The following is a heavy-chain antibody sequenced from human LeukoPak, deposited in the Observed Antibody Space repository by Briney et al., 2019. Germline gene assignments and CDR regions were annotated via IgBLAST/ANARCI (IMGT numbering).Heavy chain of an antibody. CDR3: ARDSELWFGGSFDP. V-gene: IGHV1-69*06. Sequence: GSSVKVSCKASGGTFSCYAISWVRQAPGQGLEWMGGIIPILGTANYAQKFQGRVTITADKSTSTAYMELSSLRSEDTAVYYCARDSELWFGGSFDPWGQGTLVTVSS. D-gene: IGHD3-10*01. CDR2: IIPILGTA. CDR1: GGTFSCYA. J-gene: IGHJ5*02.